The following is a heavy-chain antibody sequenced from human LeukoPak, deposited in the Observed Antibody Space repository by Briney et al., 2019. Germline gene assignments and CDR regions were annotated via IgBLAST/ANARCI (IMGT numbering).Heavy chain of an antibody. Sequence: TSETLSLTCTVSGGSISTYYWSWIRRPPGKGLEWIGYVYYSGSTNYNPSLKSRVTISADTSKNQFSLRLSSVTAADTAVYYCARGLNNRKSGRRFDVFEIWGQGTMVTVSS. CDR2: VYYSGST. D-gene: IGHD1-14*01. CDR3: ARGLNNRKSGRRFDVFEI. V-gene: IGHV4-59*01. CDR1: GGSISTYY. J-gene: IGHJ3*02.